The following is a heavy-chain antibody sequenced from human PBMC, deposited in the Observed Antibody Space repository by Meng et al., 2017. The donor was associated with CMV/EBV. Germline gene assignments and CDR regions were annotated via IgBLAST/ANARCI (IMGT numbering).Heavy chain of an antibody. V-gene: IGHV1-2*02. J-gene: IGHJ4*02. CDR2: INPNSGGT. CDR3: ARFMSSSWDHYFDY. D-gene: IGHD6-13*01. CDR1: GYTFTGYY. Sequence: QLELGEAGAEVKKPGASGKVSCKASGYTFTGYYMHWVRQAPGQGLEWMGWINPNSGGTNYAQKFQGRVTMTRDTSISTAYMELSRLRSDDTAVYYCARFMSSSWDHYFDYWGQGTLVTVSS.